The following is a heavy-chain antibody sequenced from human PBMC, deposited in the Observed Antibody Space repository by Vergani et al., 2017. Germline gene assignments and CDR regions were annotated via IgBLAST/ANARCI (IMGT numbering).Heavy chain of an antibody. CDR1: GFTFDDYA. D-gene: IGHD6-13*01. CDR2: ISWNSGSI. Sequence: EVQLLESGGGLVQPGGSLRLSCAASGFTFDDYAMHWVRQAPGKGLEWVSGISWNSGSIGYADSVKGRFTISRDNAKNSLYLQMNSLRAEDTALYYCAKDSQPAAGTGAFDIWGQGTMVTVSS. V-gene: IGHV3-9*01. CDR3: AKDSQPAAGTGAFDI. J-gene: IGHJ3*02.